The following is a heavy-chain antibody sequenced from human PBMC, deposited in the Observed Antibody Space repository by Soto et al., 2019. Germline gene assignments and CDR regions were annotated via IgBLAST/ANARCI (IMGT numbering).Heavy chain of an antibody. CDR1: GFTFGNYA. Sequence: EVQLLESGGGLVQPGGSLRLSCAASGFTFGNYAMIWVRQAPGKGLEWVSTISGGGDGTYYADSVRGRFTISRENSGNTVYMQMNSLRAGDTAVYYCAKKGLGSLATYCSTGDCHYAFDIWGQGTMVTVSS. V-gene: IGHV3-23*01. CDR2: ISGGGDGT. D-gene: IGHD2-15*01. CDR3: AKKGLGSLATYCSTGDCHYAFDI. J-gene: IGHJ3*02.